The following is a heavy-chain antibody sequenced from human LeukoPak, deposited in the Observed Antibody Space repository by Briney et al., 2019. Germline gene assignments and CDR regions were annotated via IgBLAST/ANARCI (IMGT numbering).Heavy chain of an antibody. Sequence: SETLSLTCAVYGGSFTNYYWSWIRQPPGKGLEWIGEINHSGSTKYNPSLKSRVTISIDTSKNQLSLRLSSVTAADTAIYYCARGNSDRFPPYMDYWGQGILVIVSS. CDR2: INHSGST. V-gene: IGHV4-34*01. CDR3: ARGNSDRFPPYMDY. J-gene: IGHJ4*02. CDR1: GGSFTNYY. D-gene: IGHD2-21*01.